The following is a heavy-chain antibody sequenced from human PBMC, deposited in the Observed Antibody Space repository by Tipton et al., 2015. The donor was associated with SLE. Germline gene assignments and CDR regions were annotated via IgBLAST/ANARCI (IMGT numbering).Heavy chain of an antibody. CDR2: IYTSGNT. D-gene: IGHD4-11*01. J-gene: IGHJ2*01. V-gene: IGHV4-61*09. CDR3: AREFLNPVTTVHYYFDL. Sequence: TLSLTCTVSGGSISSGNYSWNWIRQPAGKALEWIGNIYTSGNTNYSPSLKSRVTISVDTSKNQFSLKMSSVTAADTAVYYCAREFLNPVTTVHYYFDLWGRGTLVTVSS. CDR1: GGSISSGNYS.